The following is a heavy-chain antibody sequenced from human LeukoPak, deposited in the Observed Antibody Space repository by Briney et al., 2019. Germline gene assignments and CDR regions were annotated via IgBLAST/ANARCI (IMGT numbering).Heavy chain of an antibody. J-gene: IGHJ4*02. CDR2: ITNDGSST. Sequence: QSGGSLRLSCAASGFTFSSYWMHWVRQAPGKGLVWVSRITNDGSSTGDADSVKGRFTISRDNAKNTLHLQMNSLRVEDTAVYYCARDLGDGTPFDYWGQGTLVTVSS. CDR3: ARDLGDGTPFDY. V-gene: IGHV3-74*01. D-gene: IGHD1-7*01. CDR1: GFTFSSYW.